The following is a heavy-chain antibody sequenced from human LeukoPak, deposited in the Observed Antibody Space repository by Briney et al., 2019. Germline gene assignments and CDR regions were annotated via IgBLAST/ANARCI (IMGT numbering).Heavy chain of an antibody. CDR3: ARLPEYYDSSGYFY. CDR1: GFTLSSYW. CDR2: IKQDGSEK. D-gene: IGHD3-22*01. Sequence: QTGGSLTLSCAASGFTLSSYWMNWVRQAPGKGLEWVANIKQDGSEKNYVDSVKGRFTISRDNAKNSLYLQMNSLRAADTAVYYCARLPEYYDSSGYFYWGRGTLVTVSS. V-gene: IGHV3-7*01. J-gene: IGHJ4*02.